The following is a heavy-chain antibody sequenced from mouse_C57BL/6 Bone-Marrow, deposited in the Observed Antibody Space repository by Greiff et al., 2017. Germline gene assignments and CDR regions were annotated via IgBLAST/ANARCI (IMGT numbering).Heavy chain of an antibody. V-gene: IGHV1-64*01. J-gene: IGHJ2*01. CDR1: GYTFTSYW. CDR3: ARRAYYYGSSSYYFDY. Sequence: VKLQQPGAELVKPGASVKLSCKASGYTFTSYWMHWVKQRPGQGLEWIGMIHPNSGSTNYNEKFKSKATLTVDKSSSTAYMQLSSLTSEDSAVYYCARRAYYYGSSSYYFDYWGQGTTLTVSS. CDR2: IHPNSGST. D-gene: IGHD1-1*01.